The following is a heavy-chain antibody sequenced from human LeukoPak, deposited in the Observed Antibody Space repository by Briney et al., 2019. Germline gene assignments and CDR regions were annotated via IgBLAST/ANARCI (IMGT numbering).Heavy chain of an antibody. J-gene: IGHJ3*02. CDR1: GFTFSSYS. CDR3: ARTDYDFWSGYPDAFDI. V-gene: IGHV3-21*01. D-gene: IGHD3-3*01. Sequence: GGSLRLSCAASGFTFSSYSMNWVRQAPGKGLEWVSSISSSSSYIYYADSVKGRFTISRDNAKNSLYLQMNSLRAEDTAVYYCARTDYDFWSGYPDAFDIWGQGTMVTASS. CDR2: ISSSSSYI.